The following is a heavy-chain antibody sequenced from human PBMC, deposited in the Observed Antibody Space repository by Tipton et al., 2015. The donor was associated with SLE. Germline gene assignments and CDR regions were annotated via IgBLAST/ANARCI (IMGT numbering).Heavy chain of an antibody. V-gene: IGHV4-30-2*01. Sequence: LRLFCTVSGGSISSGGYSWSWIRQPPGKGLEWIGYIYHSGSTYYNPSLKSRVTISVDTSKSQFSLQLSSVTAADTAVYYCARRWGSSRSYVDVWGKGTTVTVSS. D-gene: IGHD6-13*01. CDR1: GGSISSGGYS. CDR3: ARRWGSSRSYVDV. CDR2: IYHSGST. J-gene: IGHJ6*04.